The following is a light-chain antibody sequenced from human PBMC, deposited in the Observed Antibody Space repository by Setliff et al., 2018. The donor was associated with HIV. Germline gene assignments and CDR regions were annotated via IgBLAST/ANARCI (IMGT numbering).Light chain of an antibody. CDR1: NSDVGSYNY. Sequence: SALTQPRSVSVSPGQSVTIACTGTNSDVGSYNYVSWYQQHPGKAPKLVLFDVTKRPSGVPDRFSGSKSANTASLTISGLHTEDEADYYCCSYAGKFLLVFGTGTKVTVL. J-gene: IGLJ1*01. CDR3: CSYAGKFLLV. V-gene: IGLV2-11*01. CDR2: DVT.